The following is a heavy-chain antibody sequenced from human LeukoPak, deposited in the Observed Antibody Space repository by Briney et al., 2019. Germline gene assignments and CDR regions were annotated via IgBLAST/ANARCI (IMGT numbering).Heavy chain of an antibody. CDR3: AREGAAAGTLY. CDR2: IYYSGST. J-gene: IGHJ4*02. CDR1: GGSISSGGYY. Sequence: SETLSLTCTVSGGSISSGGYYWSWIRQHPGKGLEWIGYIYYSGSTYYNPSLKSRVTISVDTSKNQFSLKLSSVTAADTAVYYCAREGAAAGTLYWGQGTLVTVSS. V-gene: IGHV4-31*03. D-gene: IGHD6-13*01.